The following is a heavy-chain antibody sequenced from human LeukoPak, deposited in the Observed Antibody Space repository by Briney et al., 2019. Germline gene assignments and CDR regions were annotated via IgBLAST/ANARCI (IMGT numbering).Heavy chain of an antibody. V-gene: IGHV3-53*01. CDR3: ARWFCTSTTCYYDY. D-gene: IGHD2-2*01. Sequence: GGSLRLSCAASGFTVSNNYMSWVRQAPGKGLEWVSFIYNTGDTKYADSVKGRFTISRDNSKNTLSLQMNSLRADDTAVYYCARWFCTSTTCYYDYWSQGTLVTVSS. J-gene: IGHJ4*02. CDR2: IYNTGDT. CDR1: GFTVSNNY.